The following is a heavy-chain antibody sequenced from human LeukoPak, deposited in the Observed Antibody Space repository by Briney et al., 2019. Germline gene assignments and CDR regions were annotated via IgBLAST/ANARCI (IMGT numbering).Heavy chain of an antibody. D-gene: IGHD3-16*01. Sequence: PSETLSLTCTVSGGSISSSSYYWGWIRQPPGKGLEWIGSIYYSGSTYYNPSLKSRVTISVDTSKNQFSLKLSSVTAADTAVYYCARGGLFTAPKVAFDIWGQGTMVTVSS. CDR2: IYYSGST. CDR3: ARGGLFTAPKVAFDI. J-gene: IGHJ3*02. V-gene: IGHV4-39*07. CDR1: GGSISSSSYY.